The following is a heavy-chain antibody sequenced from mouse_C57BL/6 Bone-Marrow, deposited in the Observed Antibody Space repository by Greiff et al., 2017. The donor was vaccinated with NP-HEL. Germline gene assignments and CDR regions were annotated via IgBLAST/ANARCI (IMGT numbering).Heavy chain of an antibody. Sequence: EVKLVESGGGLVKPGGSLKLSCAASGFTFSSYAMSWVRQTPEKRLEWVATISDGGSYTYYPDTVKGRFTISRDNAKNNLYLQMSHLKSEDTAMYYCARGLYYYGSSSYAMDYWGQGTSVTVSS. D-gene: IGHD1-1*01. J-gene: IGHJ4*01. CDR3: ARGLYYYGSSSYAMDY. CDR2: ISDGGSYT. CDR1: GFTFSSYA. V-gene: IGHV5-4*03.